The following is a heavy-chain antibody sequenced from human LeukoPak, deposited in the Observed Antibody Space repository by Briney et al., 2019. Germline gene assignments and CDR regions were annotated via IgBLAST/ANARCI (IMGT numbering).Heavy chain of an antibody. CDR3: ARGDYGDFTAGKDY. V-gene: IGHV3-74*01. D-gene: IGHD4-17*01. CDR2: INSDGSST. J-gene: IGHJ4*02. Sequence: PAGGSLRLSCAASGFTFSSYWMHWVRQAPGKGLVWVPRINSDGSSTSYADSVKGRFTISRDNAKNTLYLQMNSLRAEDTAVYYCARGDYGDFTAGKDYWGQGTLVTVSS. CDR1: GFTFSSYW.